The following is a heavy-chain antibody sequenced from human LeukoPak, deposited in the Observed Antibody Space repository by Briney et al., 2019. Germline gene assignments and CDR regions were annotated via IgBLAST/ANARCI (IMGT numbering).Heavy chain of an antibody. Sequence: PSETLSLTCTVSGGSISSYYWSWIRQPPGKGLEWIGYIYYSGSTNYNPSLKSRVTISVDTSKNQFSLKLSSVTAADTAVYYCARDREVGYLDPWGQGTLVTVPS. CDR3: ARDREVGYLDP. D-gene: IGHD1-26*01. V-gene: IGHV4-59*01. CDR1: GGSISSYY. CDR2: IYYSGST. J-gene: IGHJ5*02.